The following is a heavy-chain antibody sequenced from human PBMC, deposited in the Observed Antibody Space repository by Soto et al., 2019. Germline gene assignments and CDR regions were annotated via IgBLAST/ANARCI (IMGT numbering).Heavy chain of an antibody. V-gene: IGHV4-31*03. J-gene: IGHJ4*02. D-gene: IGHD6-13*01. CDR1: GGSISSCGYY. CDR2: IYYSGST. CDR3: AREKRGAAGTSYYFDY. Sequence: TLSLTCTVSGGSISSCGYYWSWIRQHPGKGLEWIGYIYYSGSTYYNPSLKSRVTISVDTSKDQFSLKLSSVTAADTAVYYCAREKRGAAGTSYYFDYWGQGTLVTVSS.